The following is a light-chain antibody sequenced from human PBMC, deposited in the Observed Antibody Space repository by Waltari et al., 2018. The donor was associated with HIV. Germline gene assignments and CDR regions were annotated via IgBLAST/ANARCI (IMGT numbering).Light chain of an antibody. J-gene: IGKJ4*01. Sequence: ELVLTHSPATLSSSPWERATLPCRASHSVSTYLAWYQQKPGQAPRLLIFDASNRATGVPPRFSGSGSGTDFTLTISSLEPEDFAVYYCQQRTNWPQNTFGGGTKVEIK. CDR1: HSVSTY. CDR3: QQRTNWPQNT. CDR2: DAS. V-gene: IGKV3-11*01.